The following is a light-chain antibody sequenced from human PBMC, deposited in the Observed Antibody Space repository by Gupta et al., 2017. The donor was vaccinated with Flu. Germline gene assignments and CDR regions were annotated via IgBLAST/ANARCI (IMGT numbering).Light chain of an antibody. CDR3: CSYAGSTIFVV. Sequence: QSALTQPASVSGSPGPSITISCTGTSSDVGSYNLVSWYQQHPGKAPKLMIYEGSKRPSGVSNRFSGSHSGNTASLTISGLQAEDEADYYCCSYAGSTIFVVFGGGTKLTVL. CDR1: SSDVGSYNL. J-gene: IGLJ2*01. CDR2: EGS. V-gene: IGLV2-23*01.